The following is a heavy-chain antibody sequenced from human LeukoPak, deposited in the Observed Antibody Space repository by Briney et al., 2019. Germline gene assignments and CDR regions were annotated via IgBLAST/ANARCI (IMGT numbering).Heavy chain of an antibody. CDR1: GFTFSNDW. CDR3: AGTWSFDY. J-gene: IGHJ4*02. V-gene: IGHV3-74*01. D-gene: IGHD2-15*01. Sequence: GGSLRLSCAVSGFTFSNDWMHWVRQAPGEGVLWVSRISGDGTTTNYADSVKGRFTISRDNAKNTLYLQMDSLRAEDTAVYYCAGTWSFDYWGQGTLVTVSS. CDR2: ISGDGTTT.